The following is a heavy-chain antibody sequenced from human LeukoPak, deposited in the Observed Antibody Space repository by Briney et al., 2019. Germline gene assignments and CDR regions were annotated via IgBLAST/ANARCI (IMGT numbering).Heavy chain of an antibody. V-gene: IGHV3-48*02. CDR3: ARVTDTAMDYFYGMDV. CDR1: GFTFSSYS. D-gene: IGHD5-18*01. Sequence: QPGGSLRLSCAASGFTFSSYSMSWVRQAPGKGLEWVSYISSSSSPIHYADSVKGRFTISRDNAKNSLSLQMNSLRDEDTAVYYCARVTDTAMDYFYGMDVWGQGTTVTVSS. CDR2: ISSSSSPI. J-gene: IGHJ6*02.